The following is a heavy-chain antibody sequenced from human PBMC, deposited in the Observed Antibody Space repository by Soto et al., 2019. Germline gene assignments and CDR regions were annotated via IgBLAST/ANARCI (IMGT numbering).Heavy chain of an antibody. CDR3: AKCQGGSGSYLYYYYGMDV. J-gene: IGHJ6*02. CDR1: GFTFSGYA. CDR2: ISGSGGST. D-gene: IGHD1-26*01. V-gene: IGHV3-23*01. Sequence: PGGSRRLSCAASGFTFSGYAMSGVRQAPGKGLEWVSAISGSGGSTYYADSVNGRFTISRDNSKNTLYLQMNSLRAEDTAVYYCAKCQGGSGSYLYYYYGMDVWGQGTTVTVSS.